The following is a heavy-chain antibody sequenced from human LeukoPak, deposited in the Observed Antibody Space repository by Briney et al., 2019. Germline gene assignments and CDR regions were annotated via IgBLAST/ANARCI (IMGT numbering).Heavy chain of an antibody. D-gene: IGHD5-24*01. V-gene: IGHV3-9*01. CDR2: ISWNSGSI. Sequence: GGSLRLSCAASGFTFDDYAMHCVRQAPGKGLEWVSGISWNSGSIGYADSVKGRFTISRDNAKNSLYLQMNSLRAEDTALYYCTKGGRWLQFVDYWGQGTLVTVSS. J-gene: IGHJ4*02. CDR3: TKGGRWLQFVDY. CDR1: GFTFDDYA.